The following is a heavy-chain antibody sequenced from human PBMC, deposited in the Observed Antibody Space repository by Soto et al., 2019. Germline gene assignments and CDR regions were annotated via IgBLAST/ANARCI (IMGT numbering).Heavy chain of an antibody. CDR1: GGSISSSSYY. D-gene: IGHD6-19*01. CDR2: IYYSGST. CDR3: ARQYSSGWLRNYYYYMDV. V-gene: IGHV4-39*01. J-gene: IGHJ6*03. Sequence: TSETLSLTCTVSGGSISSSSYYWGWIRQPPGKGLEWIGSIYYSGSTYYNPSLKSRVTISVDTSKNQFSLKLSSVTAADTAVYYCARQYSSGWLRNYYYYMDVWGKGTTVTVSS.